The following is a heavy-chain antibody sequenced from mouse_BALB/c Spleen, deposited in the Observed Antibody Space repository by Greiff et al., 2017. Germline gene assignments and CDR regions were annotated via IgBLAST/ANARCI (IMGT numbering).Heavy chain of an antibody. V-gene: IGHV14-3*02. J-gene: IGHJ4*01. CDR1: GFNIKDTY. CDR2: IDPANGNT. Sequence: VQLQQSGAELVKPGASVKLSCTASGFNIKDTYMHWVKQRPEQGLEWIGRIDPANGNTKYDPKFQGKATITADTSSNTAYLQLSSLTSEDTAVYYCAPYDGYFAMDYWGQGTSVTVSS. D-gene: IGHD2-3*01. CDR3: APYDGYFAMDY.